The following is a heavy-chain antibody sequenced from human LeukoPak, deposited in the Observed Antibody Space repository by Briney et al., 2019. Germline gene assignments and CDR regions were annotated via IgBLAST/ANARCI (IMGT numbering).Heavy chain of an antibody. CDR3: TTSGSGTPYNWFDP. Sequence: PGGSLRLSCAASGFTFSSYAMSWVRQAPGKGLEWVGFIRSKAYGGTTEYAASVKGRFTISRDDSKSIAYLQMNSLKTEDTAVYYCTTSGSGTPYNWFDPWGQGTLVTVSS. V-gene: IGHV3-49*04. CDR2: IRSKAYGGTT. D-gene: IGHD3-10*01. CDR1: GFTFSSYA. J-gene: IGHJ5*02.